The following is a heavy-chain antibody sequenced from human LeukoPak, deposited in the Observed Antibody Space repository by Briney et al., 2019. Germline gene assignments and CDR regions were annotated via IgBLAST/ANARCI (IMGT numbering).Heavy chain of an antibody. V-gene: IGHV3-21*01. CDR3: ARYCSSISCSSYYYYYMDV. D-gene: IGHD2-2*01. CDR2: ISSSSSYI. J-gene: IGHJ6*03. CDR1: GFTFSSYA. Sequence: GGSLRLSCAASGFTFSSYAMSWVRQAPGKGLEWVSSISSSSSYIYYADSVKGRFTISRDNAKNSLYLQMNSLRTEDTAVYYCARYCSSISCSSYYYYYMDVWGKGTTVTVSS.